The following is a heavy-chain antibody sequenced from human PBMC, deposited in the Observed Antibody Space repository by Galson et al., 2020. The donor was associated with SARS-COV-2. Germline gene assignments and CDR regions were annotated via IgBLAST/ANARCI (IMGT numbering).Heavy chain of an antibody. D-gene: IGHD2-2*01. J-gene: IGHJ4*02. Sequence: TGGSLRLSCAASGFTFSSYAMSWVRQAPGKGLEWVSAISGSGGSTYYADSVKGRFTISRDNSKNTLYLQMNSLGAEDTAVYYCAKDRQLVAPAARDYWGQGTLVTVSS. CDR1: GFTFSSYA. CDR2: ISGSGGST. V-gene: IGHV3-23*01. CDR3: AKDRQLVAPAARDY.